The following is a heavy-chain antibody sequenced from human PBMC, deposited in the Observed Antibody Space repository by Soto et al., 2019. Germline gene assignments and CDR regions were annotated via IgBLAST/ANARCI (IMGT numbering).Heavy chain of an antibody. CDR3: AREPNLWPANWFDP. D-gene: IGHD3-10*01. CDR1: GGSISSGDYY. Sequence: TLSLTCTVSGGSISSGDYYWSWIRQPPGKGLEWIGYIYYSGSTYYNPSLKSRVTISVDTSKNQFSLKLSSVTAADTAVYYCAREPNLWPANWFDPWGQGTPVTVYS. J-gene: IGHJ5*02. CDR2: IYYSGST. V-gene: IGHV4-30-4*01.